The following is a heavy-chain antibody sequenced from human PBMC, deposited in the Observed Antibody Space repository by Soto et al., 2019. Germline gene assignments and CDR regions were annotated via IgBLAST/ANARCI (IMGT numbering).Heavy chain of an antibody. CDR1: GFNFKIYS. D-gene: IGHD1-26*01. CDR3: SRSVEAHFDY. J-gene: IGHJ4*02. Sequence: EVQLVESGGDLVQRGGSLRLSCVASGFNFKIYSMNWVRQAPGKGLEWFAYITSDTKTIKYVDSVKGRFTISRDNDRNLDYLHMNSLRDEETAVYYCSRSVEAHFDYWGQRTVVTVSS. V-gene: IGHV3-48*02. CDR2: ITSDTKTI.